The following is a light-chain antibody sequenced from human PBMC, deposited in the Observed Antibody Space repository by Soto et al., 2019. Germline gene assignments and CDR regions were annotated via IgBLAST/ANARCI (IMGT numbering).Light chain of an antibody. CDR3: QQYASSPRT. CDR1: QSVSGSY. Sequence: EIMLTQAPGTLSLYPGDRATLSCRASQSVSGSYLAWYQQKPGQTPRLLIYDASSRATGIPDRFSGSGSGTDFTLTISRLEPEDFAVYYCQQYASSPRTFGQGTKVDI. CDR2: DAS. V-gene: IGKV3-20*01. J-gene: IGKJ1*01.